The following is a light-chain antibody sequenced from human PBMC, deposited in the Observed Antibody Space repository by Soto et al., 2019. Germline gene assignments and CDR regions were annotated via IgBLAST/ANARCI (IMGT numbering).Light chain of an antibody. V-gene: IGLV2-11*01. J-gene: IGLJ1*01. CDR2: DVS. CDR1: SGDVGGYNY. Sequence: QSALTQPRSVSGSLGQSVTISCTGTSGDVGGYNYVSWYQKQSGQAPKLMIYDVSKRPSGVPDRFSGSKSGNPASLTISGLQAEDEADYYCCSYGGNYTPYVFGTGTKLTVL. CDR3: CSYGGNYTPYV.